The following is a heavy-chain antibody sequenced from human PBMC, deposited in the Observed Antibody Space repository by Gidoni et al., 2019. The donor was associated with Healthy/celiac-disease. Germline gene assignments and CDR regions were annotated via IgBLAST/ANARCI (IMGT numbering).Heavy chain of an antibody. CDR2: IIPIFGTA. V-gene: IGHV1-69*01. D-gene: IGHD3-22*01. Sequence: QVQLVQSGAEVKKPGSSVKVSCKSSGGTFSSSAISWVRQAPGQGLEWMGGIIPIFGTANYAQKFQGRVTITADESTSTAYMELSSLRSEDTAVYYCARGLGYYDSSGYYPGANWGQGTLVTVSS. CDR3: ARGLGYYDSSGYYPGAN. CDR1: GGTFSSSA. J-gene: IGHJ4*02.